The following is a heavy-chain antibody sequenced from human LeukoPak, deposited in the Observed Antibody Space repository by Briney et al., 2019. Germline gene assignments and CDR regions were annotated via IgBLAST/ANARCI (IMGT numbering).Heavy chain of an antibody. D-gene: IGHD1-26*01. CDR3: ARSQWELPGDFDY. Sequence: GGSLRLSCAASGFTFSSYRMNWVRQAPGKGLEWVSSISSSSSYIYYADSVKGRFTISRDNAKNSLYLQMNSLRAEDTAVYYCARSQWELPGDFDYWGQGTLVTVSS. CDR2: ISSSSSYI. J-gene: IGHJ4*02. V-gene: IGHV3-21*01. CDR1: GFTFSSYR.